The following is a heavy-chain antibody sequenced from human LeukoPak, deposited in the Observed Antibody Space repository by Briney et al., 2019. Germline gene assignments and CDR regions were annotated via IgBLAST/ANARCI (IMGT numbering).Heavy chain of an antibody. CDR2: ISSGGST. CDR3: ARTRYCSSTSCYSTWFDP. J-gene: IGHJ5*02. D-gene: IGHD2-2*01. CDR1: GGSIDSTIYY. V-gene: IGHV4-39*07. Sequence: SETLSLTCTVSGGSIDSTIYYWGWIRQPPGKGLEWIASISSGGSTYYNPSLKSRVTISVDTSKNQFSLKLSSVTAADTAVYYCARTRYCSSTSCYSTWFDPWGQGTLVTVSS.